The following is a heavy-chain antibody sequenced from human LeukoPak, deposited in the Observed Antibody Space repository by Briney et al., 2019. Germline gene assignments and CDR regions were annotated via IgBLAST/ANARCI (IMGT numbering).Heavy chain of an antibody. CDR3: ATTYYYDSSGYYYPALGY. J-gene: IGHJ4*02. Sequence: ASVKVSCKASGYTFTGYYMHWVRQAPGQGLEWMGWINPNSGGTIYAQKFQGRVTMTEDTSTDTAYMELSSLRSEDTAVYYCATTYYYDSSGYYYPALGYWGQGTLVTVSS. CDR2: INPNSGGT. CDR1: GYTFTGYY. D-gene: IGHD3-22*01. V-gene: IGHV1-2*02.